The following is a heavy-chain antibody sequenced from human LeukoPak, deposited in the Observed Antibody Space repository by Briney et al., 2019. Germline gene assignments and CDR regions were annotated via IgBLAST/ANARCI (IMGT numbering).Heavy chain of an antibody. CDR2: ISPYNANT. CDR3: SREGEGEDGTGHHNWYFDL. CDR1: GYIFTRYG. D-gene: IGHD2-8*02. Sequence: ASVKVSCKASGYIFTRYGISWVRQAPGQGLEWMGWISPYNANTKYAQKFQGRVTMTTDTSTSTAYMELRSLSSDDTAMYYCSREGEGEDGTGHHNWYFDLWGRGTLVTVSS. V-gene: IGHV1-18*01. J-gene: IGHJ2*01.